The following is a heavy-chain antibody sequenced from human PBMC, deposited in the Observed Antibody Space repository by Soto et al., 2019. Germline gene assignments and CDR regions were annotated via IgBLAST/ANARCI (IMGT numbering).Heavy chain of an antibody. J-gene: IGHJ4*02. D-gene: IGHD5-12*01. CDR2: IIYDGSDK. V-gene: IGHV3-30-3*01. Sequence: QVQLVESGGGVVQPGTSLRLSCAASGFPFSRCAMHWVRQAPGKGLEWVAVIIYDGSDKYYADSVQGRFTISRDNSKNTLYLQMNSLRLEDTAVYYCAAELGNSGYDGHDYWGQGTLVTVSS. CDR3: AAELGNSGYDGHDY. CDR1: GFPFSRCA.